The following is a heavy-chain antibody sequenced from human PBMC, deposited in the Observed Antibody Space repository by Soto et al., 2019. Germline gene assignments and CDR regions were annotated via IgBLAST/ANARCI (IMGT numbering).Heavy chain of an antibody. D-gene: IGHD6-6*01. Sequence: PSETLSLTCAVSGGSISSSNWWSWVRQPPGKGLEWIGEIYHSGSTNYNPSLKSRVTISVDKSKNQFPLKLSSVTAADTAVYYCARVGRGSSSNFDYWGQGTLVTVSS. CDR2: IYHSGST. CDR1: GGSISSSNW. J-gene: IGHJ4*02. CDR3: ARVGRGSSSNFDY. V-gene: IGHV4-4*02.